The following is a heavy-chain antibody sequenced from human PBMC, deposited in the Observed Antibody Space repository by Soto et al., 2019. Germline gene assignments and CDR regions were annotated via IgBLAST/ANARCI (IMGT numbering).Heavy chain of an antibody. CDR3: ARQIYDSDTGPNFQYYFDS. D-gene: IGHD3-22*01. J-gene: IGHJ4*02. Sequence: GESLKISCKGSGYSFAGYWITWVRQRPGKGLEWMGRMDPSDSQTYYSPSFRGHVTISVTKSITTVFLQWSSLKASDTAMYYCARQIYDSDTGPNFQYYFDSWGQGTPVTVSS. V-gene: IGHV5-10-1*01. CDR1: GYSFAGYW. CDR2: MDPSDSQT.